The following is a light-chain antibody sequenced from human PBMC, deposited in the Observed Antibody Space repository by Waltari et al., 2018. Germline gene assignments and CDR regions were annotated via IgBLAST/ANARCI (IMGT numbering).Light chain of an antibody. CDR2: GAS. J-gene: IGKJ1*01. Sequence: EIVLTQSPGTLSLSPGVRATLSCRAIQSVSRTLAWYQQKPGQAPRLLIFGASTRATGIPDRFSGSGSGTDFSLTISRLEPEDFAVYYCQHYVRLPATFGQGTKVEIK. CDR3: QHYVRLPAT. CDR1: QSVSRT. V-gene: IGKV3-20*01.